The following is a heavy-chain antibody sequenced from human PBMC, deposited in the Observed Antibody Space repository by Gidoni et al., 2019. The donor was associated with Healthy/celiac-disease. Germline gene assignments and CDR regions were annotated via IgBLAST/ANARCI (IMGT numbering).Heavy chain of an antibody. CDR1: GFTFSSHW. V-gene: IGHV3-7*01. D-gene: IGHD1-26*01. CDR3: ARSRIVGATWAGYAFDI. J-gene: IGHJ3*02. CDR2: IKQDGSEK. Sequence: EVQLVESGGGLVQPGGSLRLSCAASGFTFSSHWMSWVRQAPGKGLEGVANIKQDGSEKYYVDSVKGRFTISRDNAKNSLYLQMNSLRAEDTAVYYCARSRIVGATWAGYAFDIWGQGTMVTVSS.